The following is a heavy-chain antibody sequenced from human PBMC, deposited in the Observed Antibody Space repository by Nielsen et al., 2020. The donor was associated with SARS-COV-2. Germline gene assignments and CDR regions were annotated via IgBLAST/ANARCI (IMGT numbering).Heavy chain of an antibody. CDR1: GFTFDDYA. CDR2: ISWNSGSI. CDR3: AKDIKIGVIVPGGFDY. V-gene: IGHV3-9*01. D-gene: IGHD2/OR15-2a*01. Sequence: SLKISCAASGFTFDDYAMHWVRQAPGKGLEWVSGISWNSGSIGYADSVKGRFTISRDNAKNSPYLQMNSLRAEDTALYYCAKDIKIGVIVPGGFDYWGQGTLVTVSS. J-gene: IGHJ4*02.